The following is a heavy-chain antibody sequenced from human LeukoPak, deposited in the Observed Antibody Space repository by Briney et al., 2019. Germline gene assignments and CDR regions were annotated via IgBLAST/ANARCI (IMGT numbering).Heavy chain of an antibody. CDR3: ARRRGSGWSPFDS. Sequence: SETLSLTCTVSGGPISGDPHYWTWIRQPAGKGLEWIGHISASGRTTYNPSLKSRVTISVDTSKSQFSLRLTSVTAADTAVYYCARRRGSGWSPFDSWGQGTLVTVSS. CDR1: GGPISGDPHY. D-gene: IGHD6-19*01. V-gene: IGHV4-61*09. CDR2: ISASGRT. J-gene: IGHJ4*02.